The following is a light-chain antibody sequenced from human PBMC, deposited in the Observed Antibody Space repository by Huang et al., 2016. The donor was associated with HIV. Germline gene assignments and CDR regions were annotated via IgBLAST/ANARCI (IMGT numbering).Light chain of an antibody. CDR2: GAS. V-gene: IGKV1-NL1*01. CDR3: QQYFSSLWS. CDR1: QGISFS. Sequence: DIQMTQSPSSLSASVGDRVTITCRASQGISFSLAWYQQKPGRAPKLLRSGASRLEVGVPPRFTGSGSGADYSLTINGLQPEDFATYYCQQYFSSLWSFGQGTKVDIK. J-gene: IGKJ1*01.